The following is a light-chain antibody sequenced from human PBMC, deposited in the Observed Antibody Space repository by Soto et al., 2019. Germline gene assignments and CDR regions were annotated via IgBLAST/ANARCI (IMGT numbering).Light chain of an antibody. Sequence: DIVMTQSPLSLPVTPGEPASISCRSSQSLLHSNGHKYLDWYLQKPGQSPQLLIYMGSNRASGVPDRFSGSGPGTDFTLKISRVEAEDVGVYYCMQVLQTPYTFGQGTRMEIK. CDR3: MQVLQTPYT. V-gene: IGKV2-28*01. CDR1: QSLLHSNGHKY. J-gene: IGKJ2*01. CDR2: MGS.